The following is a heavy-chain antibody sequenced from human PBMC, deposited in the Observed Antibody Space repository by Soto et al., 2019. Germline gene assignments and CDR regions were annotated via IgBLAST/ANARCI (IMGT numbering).Heavy chain of an antibody. CDR2: IFYSGST. CDR1: GGSISSGGYY. Sequence: SETLSLTCTVSGGSISSGGYYWTWIRQPPGKGLEWIGYIFYSGSTYYNPSLKSRLTISVDTSRNQFSLALSSVTAADTAVYYCARDREGLNWCGTWGQGTLVTVSS. J-gene: IGHJ5*02. V-gene: IGHV4-30-4*01. CDR3: ARDREGLNWCGT.